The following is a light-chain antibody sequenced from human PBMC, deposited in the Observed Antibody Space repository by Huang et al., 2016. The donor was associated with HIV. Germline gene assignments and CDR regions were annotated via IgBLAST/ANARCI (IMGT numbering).Light chain of an antibody. CDR1: QSVSSTF. CDR2: GAA. Sequence: EIVLTQSPGTLSLSPGERATLSCRASQSVSSTFLAWYQQKPGQAPRLLIHGAASRATGIPDRFSGSGSETDFTLTISRLEPEDFAVYYCQQHCRSPPTFGQGTKVEIK. CDR3: QQHCRSPPT. V-gene: IGKV3-20*01. J-gene: IGKJ1*01.